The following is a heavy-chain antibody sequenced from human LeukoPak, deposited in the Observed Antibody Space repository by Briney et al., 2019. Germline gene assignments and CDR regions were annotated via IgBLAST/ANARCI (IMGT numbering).Heavy chain of an antibody. V-gene: IGHV4-39*01. CDR1: GGSISSSSFH. CDR2: IYHSGSS. Sequence: PSETLSLTCIVSGGSISSSSFHWGWIRQPPGKGLEWIGNIYHSGSSYYKPSLKSRVTISLDTSKNEFSLKLSSVTAADTAIYYCARHCSSTSCYYYGMDVWGQGTTVTVSS. J-gene: IGHJ6*02. D-gene: IGHD2-2*01. CDR3: ARHCSSTSCYYYGMDV.